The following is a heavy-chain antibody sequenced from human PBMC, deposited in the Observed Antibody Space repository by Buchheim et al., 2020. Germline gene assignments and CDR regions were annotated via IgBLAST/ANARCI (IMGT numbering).Heavy chain of an antibody. CDR3: ARDGKPLAVAFGMDV. D-gene: IGHD6-19*01. CDR1: GFTFSSYA. V-gene: IGHV3-30-3*01. J-gene: IGHJ6*02. Sequence: QVQLVESGGGVVQPGRSLRLSCAASGFTFSSYAMHWVRQAPGKGLEWVAVISYDGSNKYYADSVKGRFTISRDNSKNTLYLQMNSLRAEDTAVYYCARDGKPLAVAFGMDVWGQGTT. CDR2: ISYDGSNK.